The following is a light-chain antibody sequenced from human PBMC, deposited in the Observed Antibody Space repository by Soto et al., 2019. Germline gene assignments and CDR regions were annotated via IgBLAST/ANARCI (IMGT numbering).Light chain of an antibody. CDR2: AAA. Sequence: DIQMTQSPSSVSASVGDRVTITCRASQSISSWLAWYQQKPGKAPKLLIYAAATLASGVPARFSGIGSGTHFTLNISSLQPEDFGTYYCQRANSFPRTFGQGTKVDIK. J-gene: IGKJ1*01. V-gene: IGKV1-12*01. CDR3: QRANSFPRT. CDR1: QSISSW.